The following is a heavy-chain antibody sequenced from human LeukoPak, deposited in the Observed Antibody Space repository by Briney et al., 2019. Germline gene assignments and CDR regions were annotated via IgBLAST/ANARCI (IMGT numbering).Heavy chain of an antibody. D-gene: IGHD2-15*01. V-gene: IGHV3-23*01. CDR2: ITSGVGIT. CDR3: ARACSGGSCYLAAFDI. J-gene: IGHJ3*02. CDR1: GCTFSNYG. Sequence: PGGSLRLSCAASGCTFSNYGMNWVRQAPRKGLEWVSIITSGVGITYYADSVKGRFTISRDNSKNTLYLQVNSLRAGDTAVYYCARACSGGSCYLAAFDIWGQGTMVTVSS.